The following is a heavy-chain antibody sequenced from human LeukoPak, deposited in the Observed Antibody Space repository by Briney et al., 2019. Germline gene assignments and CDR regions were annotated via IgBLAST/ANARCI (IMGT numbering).Heavy chain of an antibody. Sequence: GSLRLSCAASGFTFSDHYIDWVRQAPGKGLEWIGEINHSGSTNYNPSLKSRVTISVDTSKNQFSLKLSSVTAADTAVYYCARARGYSYGYLAAYFDLWGRGTLVTVSS. CDR3: ARARGYSYGYLAAYFDL. CDR1: GFTFSDHY. J-gene: IGHJ2*01. CDR2: INHSGST. V-gene: IGHV4-34*01. D-gene: IGHD5-18*01.